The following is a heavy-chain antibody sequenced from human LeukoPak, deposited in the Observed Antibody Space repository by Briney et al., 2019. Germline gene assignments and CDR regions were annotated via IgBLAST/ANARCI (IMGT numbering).Heavy chain of an antibody. CDR3: ARTTSYYDSRGYTYGDAFDI. J-gene: IGHJ3*02. CDR2: MDTGGGT. Sequence: PGGSLRLSCAASGFIFSNHAMSWVRQTPGKGLEWVSSMDTGGGTYYAASVKGRFTISRDNSKNTLSLQLNSLRAEDTAVYYCARTTSYYDSRGYTYGDAFDIWGQGTQVTVSS. CDR1: GFIFSNHA. V-gene: IGHV3-23*01. D-gene: IGHD3-22*01.